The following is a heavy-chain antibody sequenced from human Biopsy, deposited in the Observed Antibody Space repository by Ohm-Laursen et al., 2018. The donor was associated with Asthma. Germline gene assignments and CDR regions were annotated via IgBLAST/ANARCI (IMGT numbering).Heavy chain of an antibody. CDR1: GGTFSRYA. D-gene: IGHD5-12*01. CDR3: ARGYSGSDRIVYYYSGLEV. J-gene: IGHJ6*02. Sequence: ASVKVSCKASGGTFSRYAISWVRQAPGQGLEWMGGIIPIFGPTNYAQKFQGRVTISADDSTSTAYMELSSLSSEDAAVYYCARGYSGSDRIVYYYSGLEVWGQGTTVTVSS. CDR2: IIPIFGPT. V-gene: IGHV1-69*13.